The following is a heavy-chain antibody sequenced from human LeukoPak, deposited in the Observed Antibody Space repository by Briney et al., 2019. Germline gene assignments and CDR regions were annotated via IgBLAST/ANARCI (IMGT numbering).Heavy chain of an antibody. CDR1: GYTLTRQY. D-gene: IGHD6-13*01. Sequence: GSVEVSCKGFGYTLTRQYMHWVGQAPGQGVGWMGIINPSGGSTSYAQKFQGRVTMTRDTSTSTVYMELSSLRSEDTAVYYCARDMAAAGPETLNFDYWGQGTLVTVSS. CDR3: ARDMAAAGPETLNFDY. CDR2: INPSGGST. V-gene: IGHV1-46*01. J-gene: IGHJ4*02.